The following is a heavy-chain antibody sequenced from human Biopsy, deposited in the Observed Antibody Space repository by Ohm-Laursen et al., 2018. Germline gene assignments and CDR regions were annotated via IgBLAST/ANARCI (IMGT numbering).Heavy chain of an antibody. CDR1: GGSFTGLY. V-gene: IGHV4-59*11. J-gene: IGHJ4*02. CDR2: ISYTGYT. Sequence: SETLSLTCTVSGGSFTGLYWSWIRQPPGRGLEWIGHISYTGYTSYNASLKSRVTISVDTSRNHFSLRLSSLTAADTAVYYCAGGSNDFGGLYFPRWGQGTLLTVSS. D-gene: IGHD4-23*01. CDR3: AGGSNDFGGLYFPR.